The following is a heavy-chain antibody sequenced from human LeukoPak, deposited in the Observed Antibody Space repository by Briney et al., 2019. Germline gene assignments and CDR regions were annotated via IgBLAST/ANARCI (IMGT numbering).Heavy chain of an antibody. CDR3: ARDQVPRDIVVVPGYYFDY. Sequence: PGGSLRLSCVASGFTFSYYSMNWVRQAPGKGLEWVSYISSSSSYTNYADSVKGRFTISRDNAKNSLYLQMNSLRAEDTAVYYCARDQVPRDIVVVPGYYFDYWGQGTLVTVSS. J-gene: IGHJ4*02. CDR1: GFTFSYYS. D-gene: IGHD2-2*01. CDR2: ISSSSSYT. V-gene: IGHV3-21*05.